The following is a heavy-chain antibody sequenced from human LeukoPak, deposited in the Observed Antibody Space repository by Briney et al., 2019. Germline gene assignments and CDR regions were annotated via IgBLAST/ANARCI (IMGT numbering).Heavy chain of an antibody. CDR3: ARGTGVYYIY. D-gene: IGHD1-26*01. Sequence: GGSLRLSCAASGFPFNTYWMSWVRQPPGKGLQWLANIKPDGSDNYYADSVRGRFTVSRDNAKNSLYLHLSSLGADDTAVYYCARGTGVYYIYWGQGTLVTVSS. V-gene: IGHV3-7*01. J-gene: IGHJ4*02. CDR1: GFPFNTYW. CDR2: IKPDGSDN.